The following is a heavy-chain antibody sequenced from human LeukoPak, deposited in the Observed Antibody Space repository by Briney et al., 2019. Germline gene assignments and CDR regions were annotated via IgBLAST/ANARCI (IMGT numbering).Heavy chain of an antibody. J-gene: IGHJ4*02. Sequence: GGSLRLSCAASGFIFSSFGINWVRQAPGKGLEWVSSISSTTTYIYHADSVKGRFTISRDNAKNSPYLQMNGLRAEDTAVYYCAGELTNEGFDYWGQGTLVTVSS. D-gene: IGHD1-1*01. CDR3: AGELTNEGFDY. CDR2: ISSTTTYI. CDR1: GFIFSSFG. V-gene: IGHV3-21*01.